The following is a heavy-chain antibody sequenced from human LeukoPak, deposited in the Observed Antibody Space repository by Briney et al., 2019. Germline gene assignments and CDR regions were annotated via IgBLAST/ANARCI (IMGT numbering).Heavy chain of an antibody. CDR1: GFTFSSYG. D-gene: IGHD3-22*01. J-gene: IGHJ3*02. CDR2: ISYDGSNK. CDR3: AKKHYYDSSGYYPGAFDI. V-gene: IGHV3-30*18. Sequence: GGSLRLSCGASGFTFSSYGMHWVRQAPGKGLEWVAVISYDGSNKYYADSVKGRFTISRDNSKNTLYLQMNSLRAEDTAVYYCAKKHYYDSSGYYPGAFDIWGQGTMVTVSS.